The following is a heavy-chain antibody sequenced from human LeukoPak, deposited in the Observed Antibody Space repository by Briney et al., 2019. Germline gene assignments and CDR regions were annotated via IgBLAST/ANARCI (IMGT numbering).Heavy chain of an antibody. D-gene: IGHD2-2*01. CDR1: GASFSDYN. V-gene: IGHV4-34*01. CDR2: LTHSGRT. Sequence: TLSLTCTVYGASFSDYNRTWIRQAPGKGLEWIGELTHSGRTNYNPSLESRVTISVDTSDNQFSLKLTSVTVADTAVYYCARLQLRHCSRTSCANEFDYWGQGTLVTVSS. CDR3: ARLQLRHCSRTSCANEFDY. J-gene: IGHJ4*02.